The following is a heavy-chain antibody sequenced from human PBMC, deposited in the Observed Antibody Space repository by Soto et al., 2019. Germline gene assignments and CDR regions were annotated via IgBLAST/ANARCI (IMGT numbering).Heavy chain of an antibody. CDR3: ARLGGYYQSLDP. J-gene: IGHJ5*02. Sequence: SETLSLTCTVSGGSLSPNYWSWIRQPPGKGLEWIGYIYYGGTTTNNPSLNSRVAISIDTSKNQFSLTLSSVTAADTAVYYCARLGGYYQSLDPRGQGILVTRSS. V-gene: IGHV4-59*08. CDR1: GGSLSPNY. D-gene: IGHD3-22*01. CDR2: IYYGGTT.